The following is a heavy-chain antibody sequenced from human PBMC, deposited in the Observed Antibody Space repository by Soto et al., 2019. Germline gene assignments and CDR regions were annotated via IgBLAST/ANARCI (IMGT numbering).Heavy chain of an antibody. Sequence: QLQLQESGPGLVKPSETLSLTCTVSGGSISSSSYYWGWIRQPPGKGLEWIGSIYYSGSTYYNPSLKSRVTISVDTSKNQFSLKLSSVTAADTAVYYCARRTPTVVIPDGAFDIWGQGTMVTVSS. CDR1: GGSISSSSYY. CDR3: ARRTPTVVIPDGAFDI. V-gene: IGHV4-39*01. CDR2: IYYSGST. J-gene: IGHJ3*02. D-gene: IGHD4-17*01.